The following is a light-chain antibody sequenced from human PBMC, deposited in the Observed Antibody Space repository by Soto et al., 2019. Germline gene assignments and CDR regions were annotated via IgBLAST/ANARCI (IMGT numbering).Light chain of an antibody. CDR2: DAS. CDR3: QPRGNGLLT. CDR1: QSVSSY. V-gene: IGKV3-11*01. J-gene: IGKJ4*01. Sequence: EVGLTKSRAPLSLSPRERATLSCRASQSVSSYLAWYQQKPGQAPRLLIYDASNRAPGIPARFSGSGFGTDCTLTISSRKPADFAGYYCQPRGNGLLTLGGGSKVDI.